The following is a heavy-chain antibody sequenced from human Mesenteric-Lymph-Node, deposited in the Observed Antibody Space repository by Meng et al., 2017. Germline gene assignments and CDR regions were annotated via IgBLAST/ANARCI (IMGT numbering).Heavy chain of an antibody. CDR1: GGSLSSRNW. Sequence: HLREWGPGLVTPPGTLSLTCAVSGGSLSSRNWWSWVRQPPGKGLEWIGEIYHSGSTNYNPSLKSRVTISVDESKNQFSLRLSSVTAADTAVYYCARVGAYCGGDCYHPRWGQGTLVTVSS. CDR3: ARVGAYCGGDCYHPR. CDR2: IYHSGST. V-gene: IGHV4-4*03. D-gene: IGHD2-21*02. J-gene: IGHJ4*02.